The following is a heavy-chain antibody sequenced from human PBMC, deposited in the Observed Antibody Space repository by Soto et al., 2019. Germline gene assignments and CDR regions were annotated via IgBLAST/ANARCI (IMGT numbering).Heavy chain of an antibody. CDR1: GYTFTSYG. J-gene: IGHJ3*02. CDR3: ARVYVWGSYRYATEDAFDI. D-gene: IGHD3-16*02. CDR2: ISAYNGNT. Sequence: QVQLVQSGAEVKKPGASVKVSCKASGYTFTSYGISWVRQAPGQWLEWMGWISAYNGNTHYAQKLQGRVTMTTDTSTSTAYMELRSLRSDDTAVYYCARVYVWGSYRYATEDAFDIWGQGTMVTVSS. V-gene: IGHV1-18*01.